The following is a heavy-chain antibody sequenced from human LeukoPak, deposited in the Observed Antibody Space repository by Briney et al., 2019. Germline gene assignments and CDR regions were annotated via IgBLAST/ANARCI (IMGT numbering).Heavy chain of an antibody. CDR2: VYHSGSI. Sequence: PSGTLSLTCGVSGVSITSGNWWSWVRQPPGKGLEWIGEVYHSGSINYNPSLKSRVTISVDKSKNQFSLKLNSVTAADTAVYYCWHSGYESGLDYWGQGTLVTVSS. J-gene: IGHJ4*02. CDR1: GVSITSGNW. D-gene: IGHD5-12*01. V-gene: IGHV4-4*02. CDR3: WHSGYESGLDY.